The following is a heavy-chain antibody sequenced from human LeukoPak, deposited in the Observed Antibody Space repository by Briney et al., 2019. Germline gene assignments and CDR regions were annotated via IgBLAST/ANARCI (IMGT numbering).Heavy chain of an antibody. D-gene: IGHD6-13*01. CDR2: IYYSGST. V-gene: IGHV4-59*08. CDR1: GGSISSYY. Sequence: PSETLSLTCTVSGGSISSYYWSWIRQPPGKGLEWIGYIYYSGSTKHNPSLKSRVTISVDTSKNQFSLKLSSVTAADTAVYYCARHPAAAYFDYWGQGTLVTVSS. CDR3: ARHPAAAYFDY. J-gene: IGHJ4*02.